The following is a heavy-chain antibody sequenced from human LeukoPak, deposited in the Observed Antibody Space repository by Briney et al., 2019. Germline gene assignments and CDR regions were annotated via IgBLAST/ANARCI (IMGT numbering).Heavy chain of an antibody. CDR3: ARDRGDILTGYYRAGFGN. D-gene: IGHD3-9*01. Sequence: PSETLSLTCTVSGGSISSNYWSWIRQPPGKGLQWVGYINYSGNTNYNPSLTGRVTVSVDTSKNQFSLKLSSVTAADTAVYYCARDRGDILTGYYRAGFGNWGQGTLVTVSS. CDR1: GGSISSNY. J-gene: IGHJ4*02. CDR2: INYSGNT. V-gene: IGHV4-59*12.